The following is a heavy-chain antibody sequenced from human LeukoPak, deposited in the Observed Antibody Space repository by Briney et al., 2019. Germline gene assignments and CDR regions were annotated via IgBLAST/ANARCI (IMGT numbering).Heavy chain of an antibody. Sequence: ASVKVSCKASGYTFTSYDINWVRQATGQGLEWMGWMNPNSGNTGYAQKFQGRVTITTDESTSTAYMELSSLRSEDTAVYYCASASVAPGIRYYFDYWGQGTLVTVSS. D-gene: IGHD2-15*01. J-gene: IGHJ4*02. V-gene: IGHV1-8*03. CDR1: GYTFTSYD. CDR2: MNPNSGNT. CDR3: ASASVAPGIRYYFDY.